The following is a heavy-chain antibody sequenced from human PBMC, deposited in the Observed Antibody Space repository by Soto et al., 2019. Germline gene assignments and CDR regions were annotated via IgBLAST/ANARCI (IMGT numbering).Heavy chain of an antibody. CDR2: ISGSGGST. CDR3: AKVTYSGSYYYYYGMDV. J-gene: IGHJ6*02. Sequence: GSLRLSCAASGFTFSSYAMSWVRQAPGKGLEWVSAISGSGGSTYYADSVKGRFTISRDNSKNTLYLQMNSLRAEDTAVYYCAKVTYSGSYYYYYGMDVWGQGTTVTVSS. D-gene: IGHD1-26*01. V-gene: IGHV3-23*01. CDR1: GFTFSSYA.